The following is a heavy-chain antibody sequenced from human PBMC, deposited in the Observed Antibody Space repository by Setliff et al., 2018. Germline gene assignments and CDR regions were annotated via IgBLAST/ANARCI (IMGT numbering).Heavy chain of an antibody. Sequence: SETLSLTCTVSGGSISSGSYYWNWIRQPAGKALEWIGHIFTRGSTNYNPSFKSRVTISIDTSKNQFSLKVNSVTAADTAVYFCARVLVLGYNWFDPWGQGTLVTVSS. J-gene: IGHJ5*02. V-gene: IGHV4-61*09. CDR1: GGSISSGSYY. D-gene: IGHD3-10*01. CDR2: IFTRGST. CDR3: ARVLVLGYNWFDP.